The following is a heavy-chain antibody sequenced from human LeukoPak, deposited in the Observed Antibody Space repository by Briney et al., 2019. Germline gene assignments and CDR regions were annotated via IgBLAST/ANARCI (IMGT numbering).Heavy chain of an antibody. J-gene: IGHJ6*04. D-gene: IGHD6-25*01. CDR2: ISTSGSTI. Sequence: GGSLRLSCAASGFTFSSYEMNWVRQAPGKGLEWVSYISTSGSTIYYADSVKGRFTISRDNAKNSLYLQMNSMRAEDTAVYYCARNPRVQRLRQASYYYYYGMDVWGKGTTVTVSS. CDR1: GFTFSSYE. CDR3: ARNPRVQRLRQASYYYYYGMDV. V-gene: IGHV3-48*03.